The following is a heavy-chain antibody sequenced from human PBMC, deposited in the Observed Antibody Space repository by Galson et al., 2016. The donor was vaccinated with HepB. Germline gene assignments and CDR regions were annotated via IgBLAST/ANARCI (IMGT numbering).Heavy chain of an antibody. V-gene: IGHV3-23*01. CDR2: ISRSGGST. Sequence: SLRLSCAASGFTFRNYGMTWVRQAPGKGLEVVSSISRSGGSTDYADSVKGRFTISRDKSKNTLSLQMNSLTADDTAIYYCVQGSTAPAVWGKGTTVTVSS. CDR1: GFTFRNYG. CDR3: VQGSTAPAV. D-gene: IGHD2-2*01. J-gene: IGHJ6*04.